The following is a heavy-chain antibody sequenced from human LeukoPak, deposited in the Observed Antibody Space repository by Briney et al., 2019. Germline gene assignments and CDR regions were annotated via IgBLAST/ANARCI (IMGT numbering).Heavy chain of an antibody. V-gene: IGHV1-46*01. Sequence: ASVKVSCKASGYTFTSYYMHWVRQAPGQGLEWMGIINPSGGSTTYAQKFQGRVTMTSDMSTSTVYMELSSLRSEDTAVYYCARTTYSGSYSRAFDIWGQGTMVTVSS. J-gene: IGHJ3*02. CDR1: GYTFTSYY. CDR2: INPSGGST. D-gene: IGHD1-26*01. CDR3: ARTTYSGSYSRAFDI.